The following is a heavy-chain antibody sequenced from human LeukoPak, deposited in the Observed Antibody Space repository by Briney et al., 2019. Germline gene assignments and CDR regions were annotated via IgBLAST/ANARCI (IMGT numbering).Heavy chain of an antibody. CDR1: GLTVSSNY. CDR3: AGPGIAAAGGDAFDI. J-gene: IGHJ3*02. CDR2: IYSGGST. Sequence: GGSLRLSCAASGLTVSSNYMSWVRQAPGKGLEWVSGIYSGGSTYYADSVKGRFTISRDNSKNTLYLQRSSLRAEDTAVYYCAGPGIAAAGGDAFDIWGQGTMVTVSS. D-gene: IGHD6-13*01. V-gene: IGHV3-53*01.